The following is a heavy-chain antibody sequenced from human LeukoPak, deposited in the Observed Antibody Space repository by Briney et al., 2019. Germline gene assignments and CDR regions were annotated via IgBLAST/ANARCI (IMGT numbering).Heavy chain of an antibody. J-gene: IGHJ4*02. CDR3: ARSEDDSSGYYDY. CDR1: GFTFSSYA. CDR2: ISYDGSNK. Sequence: GRSLRLSCAASGFTFSSYAMHWVRQAPGKGLEWVAVISYDGSNKYYADSVKGLFTISRDNSKNTLYLQMNSLRAEDTAVYYCARSEDDSSGYYDYWGQGTLVTVSS. V-gene: IGHV3-30*01. D-gene: IGHD3-22*01.